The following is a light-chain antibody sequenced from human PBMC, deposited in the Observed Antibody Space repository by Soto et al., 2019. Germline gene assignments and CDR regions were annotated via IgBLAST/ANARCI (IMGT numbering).Light chain of an antibody. J-gene: IGLJ1*01. V-gene: IGLV2-14*01. CDR1: SGDVGRYNY. CDR2: EVS. CDR3: GSYTTTYVRL. Sequence: QSALTQPASVSGSPGQSITISCTGTSGDVGRYNYVSWYQQHPGRAPKLIIYEVSNRPSGVSDRFSGSKSGNVASLTISGLQAADEADYYCGSYTTTYVRLFGTGTRSPS.